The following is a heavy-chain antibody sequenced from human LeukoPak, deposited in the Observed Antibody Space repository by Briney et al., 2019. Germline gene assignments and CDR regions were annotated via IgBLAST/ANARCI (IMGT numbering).Heavy chain of an antibody. D-gene: IGHD2-2*01. J-gene: IGHJ5*02. CDR2: IYPGDSDT. V-gene: IGHV5-51*01. CDR3: ARQGCSSTSCYNWFDP. CDR1: GYRFTSYR. Sequence: GASLKISCKGSGYRFTSYRIGWVRQMPGKGLEWMGIIYPGDSDTRYSPSFQGQVTISADKSISTAYLQWSSLKASDTAMYYCARQGCSSTSCYNWFDPWGQGTLVTVSS.